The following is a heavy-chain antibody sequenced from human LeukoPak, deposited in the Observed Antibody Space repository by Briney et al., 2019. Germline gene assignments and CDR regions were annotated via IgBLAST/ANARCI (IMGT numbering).Heavy chain of an antibody. Sequence: ASVKVSCKASGDSLTKYYIHWVRQAPGQGLEWMGMINPSDGSTTYTQKFQGRATMTTDTSTSTVSMELSSLRSEDTAVYYCAPSVRSGGSYYFDYWGQGTLVTVSS. D-gene: IGHD2-15*01. V-gene: IGHV1-46*01. CDR2: INPSDGST. CDR1: GDSLTKYY. J-gene: IGHJ4*02. CDR3: APSVRSGGSYYFDY.